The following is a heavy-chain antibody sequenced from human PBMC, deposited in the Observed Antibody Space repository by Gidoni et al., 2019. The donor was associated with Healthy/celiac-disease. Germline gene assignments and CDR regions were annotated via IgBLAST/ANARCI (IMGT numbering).Heavy chain of an antibody. CDR1: GFPFSSSS. J-gene: IGHJ6*02. Sequence: EVQLVESGGGLVQPGGSLRLSCAASGFPFSSSSMNWVRQAPGKGLEWVSYSSSSSSTIYYADSVKGRFTISRDNAKNSLYLQMNSLRAEDTAVYYCARDRGRDDSSGYYYYYYGMDVWGQGTTVTVSS. D-gene: IGHD3-22*01. CDR2: SSSSSSTI. CDR3: ARDRGRDDSSGYYYYYYGMDV. V-gene: IGHV3-48*01.